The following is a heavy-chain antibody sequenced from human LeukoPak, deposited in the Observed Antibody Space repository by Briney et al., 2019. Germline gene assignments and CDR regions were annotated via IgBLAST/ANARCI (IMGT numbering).Heavy chain of an antibody. Sequence: GGSLRLSCAASGFTFSSYSMNWVRQAPGKGLEWVSSISSSSYIYYADSVRGRFTISRDNAKNSLYLQMNSLRAEDTAVYYCARSRITMVRGAIDYWGQGTLVTVSS. V-gene: IGHV3-21*01. CDR3: ARSRITMVRGAIDY. D-gene: IGHD3-10*01. CDR1: GFTFSSYS. CDR2: ISSSSYI. J-gene: IGHJ4*02.